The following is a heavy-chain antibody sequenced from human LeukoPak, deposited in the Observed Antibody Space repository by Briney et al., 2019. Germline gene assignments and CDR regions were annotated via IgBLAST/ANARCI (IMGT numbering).Heavy chain of an antibody. CDR1: GFTVSDNY. D-gene: IGHD2-21*02. J-gene: IGHJ3*01. Sequence: GGSLRLSCAASGFTVSDNYMSWVRQAPGKGLEWVSVIYSDGSTYYADSVKGRFTISRDNSNNTLYLQMNSLRADDAAVYYCARGVVLTAYDAFDVWGQGTIVTVSS. V-gene: IGHV3-53*01. CDR2: IYSDGST. CDR3: ARGVVLTAYDAFDV.